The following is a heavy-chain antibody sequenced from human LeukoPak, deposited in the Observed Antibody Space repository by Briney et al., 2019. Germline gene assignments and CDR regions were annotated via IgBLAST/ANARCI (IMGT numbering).Heavy chain of an antibody. CDR3: VKDRWVGMTTPDY. V-gene: IGHV3-23*01. D-gene: IGHD2-15*01. CDR2: ISANDGST. Sequence: GGSLRLSCAASGFTFSSYAMSWVRQAPGKGLEWVSAISANDGSTYYADSVKGRFTISRDNSKNTLYLQMNSLRAEDTAVYYCVKDRWVGMTTPDYWGQGTLVTVSS. CDR1: GFTFSSYA. J-gene: IGHJ4*02.